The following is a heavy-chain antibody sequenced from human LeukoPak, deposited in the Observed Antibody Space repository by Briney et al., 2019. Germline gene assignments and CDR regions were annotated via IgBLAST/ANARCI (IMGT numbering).Heavy chain of an antibody. CDR2: IYTSGST. Sequence: KPSQTLSLTCTVSGGSISSGSYYWSWIRQPAGKGLEWIGRIYTSGSTNYNPSLKSRVTISVDTSKNQFSLKLSSVTAADTAVYYCARDFSSKSGYGWAWAFDIWGQGTMVTVSS. V-gene: IGHV4-61*02. D-gene: IGHD3-3*01. CDR1: GGSISSGSYY. J-gene: IGHJ3*02. CDR3: ARDFSSKSGYGWAWAFDI.